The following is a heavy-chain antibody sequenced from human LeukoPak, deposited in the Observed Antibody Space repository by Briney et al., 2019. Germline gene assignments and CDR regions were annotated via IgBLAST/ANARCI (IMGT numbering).Heavy chain of an antibody. D-gene: IGHD3-10*01. CDR1: GGSFSGYY. V-gene: IGHV4-34*01. J-gene: IGHJ4*02. Sequence: SETLSLTCAVYGGSFSGYYWSWIRQPPGKGLEWIGEINHSGSTNYNPSLKSRVTISVDTSKNQFSLKLSSVTAVDTAVYYCASALASYGSGSYSYYFDYWGQGTLVTVSS. CDR3: ASALASYGSGSYSYYFDY. CDR2: INHSGST.